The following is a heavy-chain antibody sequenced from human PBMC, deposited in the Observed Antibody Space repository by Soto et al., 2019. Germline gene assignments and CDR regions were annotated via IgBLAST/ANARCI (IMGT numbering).Heavy chain of an antibody. CDR3: ARDRKITIFGVVTTPGAFDI. J-gene: IGHJ3*02. D-gene: IGHD3-3*01. CDR2: IYSGGST. Sequence: GGSLRLSCAASGFTVSSNYMSWVRQAPGKGLEWVSVIYSGGSTYYADSVKGRFTISRDNSKNTVHLQMNSLRAEDTAVYYCARDRKITIFGVVTTPGAFDIWGQGTMVTVSS. V-gene: IGHV3-53*01. CDR1: GFTVSSNY.